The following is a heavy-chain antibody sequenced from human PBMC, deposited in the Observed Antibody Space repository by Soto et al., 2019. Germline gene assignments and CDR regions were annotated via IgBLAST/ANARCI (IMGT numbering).Heavy chain of an antibody. CDR1: GFGFGHYV. V-gene: IGHV3-23*01. CDR2: ISATAVSS. D-gene: IGHD3-3*01. CDR3: AKGGDSWSGYSPH. Sequence: PGGSLRLSCAASGFGFGHYVMSWVRQAPGKGLEWVSGISATAVSSYSADSVKGRFTISRDNSQNMLYPQMNSLTVEDTAVYYCAKGGDSWSGYSPHWGQGTLVTVSS. J-gene: IGHJ4*02.